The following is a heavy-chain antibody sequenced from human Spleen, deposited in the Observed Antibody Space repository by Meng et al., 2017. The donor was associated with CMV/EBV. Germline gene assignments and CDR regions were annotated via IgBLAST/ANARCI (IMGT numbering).Heavy chain of an antibody. J-gene: IGHJ6*02. D-gene: IGHD1-7*01. CDR2: ISSGSDYM. CDR3: ARDQEGTRELFPIHYGMDV. Sequence: GESLKISCAASGFTFKTFTMIWVRQAPRKGLEWVSSISSGSDYMYYADSVKGRFTISRDNGKNSLYPRMDGLRVEDTAVYYCARDQEGTRELFPIHYGMDVWGQGTTVTVSS. V-gene: IGHV3-21*06. CDR1: GFTFKTFT.